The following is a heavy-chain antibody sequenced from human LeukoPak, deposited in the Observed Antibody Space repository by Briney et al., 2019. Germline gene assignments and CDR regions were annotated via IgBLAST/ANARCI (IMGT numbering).Heavy chain of an antibody. CDR1: GGSFSGYY. D-gene: IGHD6-13*01. CDR2: INHSGGT. CDR3: AKGGLSSWYVSSWFDP. J-gene: IGHJ5*02. V-gene: IGHV4-34*01. Sequence: SETLSLTCAVSGGSFSGYYWSWIRQPPGKGLEWIGEINHSGGTNYNPSLKSRVTISVDTSKNQFSLKLSSVTAADTAVYYCAKGGLSSWYVSSWFDPWGQGTLVTVSS.